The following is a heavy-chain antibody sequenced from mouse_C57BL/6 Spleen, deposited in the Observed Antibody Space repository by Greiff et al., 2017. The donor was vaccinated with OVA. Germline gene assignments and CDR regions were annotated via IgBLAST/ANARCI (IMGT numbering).Heavy chain of an antibody. CDR1: GYSITSGYY. CDR2: ISYDGSN. CDR3: ARLREGYFDD. V-gene: IGHV3-6*01. J-gene: IGHJ2*01. Sequence: ESGPGLVKPSQSLSLTCSVTGYSITSGYYWNWIRQFPGNKLEWMGYISYDGSNNYNPSLKNRISITRDTSKNQFFLKLNSVTTEDTATYYCARLREGYFDDWGQGTTLTVSS.